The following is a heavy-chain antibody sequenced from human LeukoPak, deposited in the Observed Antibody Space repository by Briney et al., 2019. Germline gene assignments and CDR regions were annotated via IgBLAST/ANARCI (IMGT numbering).Heavy chain of an antibody. V-gene: IGHV3-21*01. Sequence: GGSLRLSCAASGFTFSSYSMNWVRQAPGKGLEWVSSISSSSSYIYYADSVKGRFTISRDNAKNSLYLQMNSLRAEDTAVYYCARDPIMITFGGVIVKGLFDYWGQGTLVTVSS. CDR2: ISSSSSYI. J-gene: IGHJ4*02. CDR1: GFTFSSYS. D-gene: IGHD3-16*02. CDR3: ARDPIMITFGGVIVKGLFDY.